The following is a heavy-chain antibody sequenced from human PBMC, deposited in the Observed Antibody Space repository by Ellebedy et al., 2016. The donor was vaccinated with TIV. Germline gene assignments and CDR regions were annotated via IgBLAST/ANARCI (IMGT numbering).Heavy chain of an antibody. CDR3: AKTSVDKGNHYYNGMDV. CDR2: VSGSGGST. D-gene: IGHD5-12*01. J-gene: IGHJ6*02. Sequence: LSLTCAASGFTFSSYWMHWVRQAPGKGLEWVSGVSGSGGSTYYADSVKGRFTISRDNSKNTLDLQMNSLRAEDTAVYYCAKTSVDKGNHYYNGMDVWGQGTTVTVSS. CDR1: GFTFSSYW. V-gene: IGHV3-23*01.